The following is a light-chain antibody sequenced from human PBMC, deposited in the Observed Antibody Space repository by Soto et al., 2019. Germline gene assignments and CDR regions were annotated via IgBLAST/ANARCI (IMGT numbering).Light chain of an antibody. Sequence: LVLTKSPATLPGSPGGGATLPVRASQIVITHLAWYQQKPGQGPRLLIYDASTRATGIPARFSGSGSGTEFTLTISSLQSEDFGVYYCQHYDVWPLTFGQGTKVEIK. CDR3: QHYDVWPLT. V-gene: IGKV3-15*01. J-gene: IGKJ1*01. CDR1: QIVITH. CDR2: DAS.